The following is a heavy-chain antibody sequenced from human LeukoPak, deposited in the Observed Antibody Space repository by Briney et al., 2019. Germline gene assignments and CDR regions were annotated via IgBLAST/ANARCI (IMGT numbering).Heavy chain of an antibody. V-gene: IGHV4-4*07. J-gene: IGHJ4*02. D-gene: IGHD1-14*01. Sequence: PSETLSLTCTVSGGSISGNLWSWIRQPAGKGLEWIGRIYPSGTTNYNPSLKSRVTISVDTSKNQFSLKLSSVTAADTAVYYCARGPDTGYWGQGTLVTVSS. CDR3: ARGPDTGY. CDR1: GGSISGNL. CDR2: IYPSGTT.